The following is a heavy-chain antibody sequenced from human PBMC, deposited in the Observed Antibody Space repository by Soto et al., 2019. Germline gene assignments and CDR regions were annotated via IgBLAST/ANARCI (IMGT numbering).Heavy chain of an antibody. J-gene: IGHJ4*02. D-gene: IGHD3-9*01. CDR1: GFTFSSYA. Sequence: GGSLRLSCAASGFTFSSYAMHWVRQAPGKGLEWVAVISYDGSNKYYADSVKGRFTISRDNSKNTLYLQMNSLRAEDTAVYYYARDSGQYYDILTGYGNSGFDYWGQGTLVTVSS. CDR2: ISYDGSNK. CDR3: ARDSGQYYDILTGYGNSGFDY. V-gene: IGHV3-30-3*01.